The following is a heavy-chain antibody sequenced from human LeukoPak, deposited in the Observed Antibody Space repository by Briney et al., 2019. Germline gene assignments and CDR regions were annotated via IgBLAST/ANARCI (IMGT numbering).Heavy chain of an antibody. V-gene: IGHV3-30-3*01. Sequence: GGSLRLSCAASGFTFSNAWMNWVRQAPGEGLEWVAIISYDGNDKYYTDSVKGRFTISRDKSKNTLYLQMNSLRAEDTAVYYCARDRDTAMGLWGQGTLVTVSS. D-gene: IGHD5-18*01. CDR3: ARDRDTAMGL. CDR1: GFTFSNAW. J-gene: IGHJ4*02. CDR2: ISYDGNDK.